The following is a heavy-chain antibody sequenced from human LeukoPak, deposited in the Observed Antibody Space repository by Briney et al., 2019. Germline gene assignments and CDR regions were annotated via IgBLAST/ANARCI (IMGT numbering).Heavy chain of an antibody. CDR2: MNPNSGNT. D-gene: IGHD3-10*01. V-gene: IGHV1-8*03. Sequence: ASVKVSCKASGYTFTSYDINWVRQATGQGLEWMGWMNPNSGNTGYAQKFQGRVTITRNTSISTAYMELSSLRSEDTAVYYCAIKASGSAFDIWGQGTMVTVSS. CDR1: GYTFTSYD. J-gene: IGHJ3*02. CDR3: AIKASGSAFDI.